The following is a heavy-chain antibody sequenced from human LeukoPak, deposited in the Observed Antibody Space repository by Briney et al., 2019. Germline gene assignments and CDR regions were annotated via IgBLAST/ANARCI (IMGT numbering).Heavy chain of an antibody. CDR2: ISYDGSNK. CDR1: GFTFSSYA. V-gene: IGHV3-30-3*01. Sequence: PGGSLRLSCAASGFTFSSYAMHWVRQAPGKGLEWVAVISYDGSNKYYADSVKGRFTISRDSSKNTLYLQMNSLRAEDTAVYYCARAVGVATKRSIYYWGQGTLVTVSS. J-gene: IGHJ4*02. D-gene: IGHD5-12*01. CDR3: ARAVGVATKRSIYY.